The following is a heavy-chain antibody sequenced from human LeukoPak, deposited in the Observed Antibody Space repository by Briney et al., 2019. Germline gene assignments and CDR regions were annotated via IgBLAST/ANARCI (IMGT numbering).Heavy chain of an antibody. CDR3: ARDWSDYYDSSGFES. J-gene: IGHJ4*02. Sequence: GGSLRLSCAASGFTFSSYWMHWVRQAPGKGLVWVLRINSDGSSTSYADSVKGRFTISRDNAKNTLYLQMNSLRAEDTAVYYCARDWSDYYDSSGFESWGQGTLVTVSS. CDR1: GFTFSSYW. V-gene: IGHV3-74*01. CDR2: INSDGSST. D-gene: IGHD3-22*01.